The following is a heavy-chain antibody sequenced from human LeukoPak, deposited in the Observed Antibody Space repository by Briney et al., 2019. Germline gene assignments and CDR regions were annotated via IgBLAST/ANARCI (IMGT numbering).Heavy chain of an antibody. CDR3: ARGSYGGWIRIARSITFDY. D-gene: IGHD5-18*01. Sequence: ASVKVSCKASGYTFTSYDINWVRQATGQGLEWMGWMNPNSGNTGYAQKFQGRVTMTRNTSISTAYVELSSLRSEDTAVYYCARGSYGGWIRIARSITFDYWGQGTLVTVSS. J-gene: IGHJ4*02. CDR1: GYTFTSYD. CDR2: MNPNSGNT. V-gene: IGHV1-8*01.